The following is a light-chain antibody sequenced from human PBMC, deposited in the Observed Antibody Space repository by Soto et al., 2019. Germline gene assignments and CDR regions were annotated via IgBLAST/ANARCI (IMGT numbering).Light chain of an antibody. J-gene: IGKJ3*01. CDR3: QQYNSYLS. V-gene: IGKV1-5*01. CDR2: SVS. Sequence: IEMTQYPSTVSVSVGARVTITCRASQRVYNWLAWYQQKPGKAPKLLLSSVSTLESGVPSRFSGSGSGTEFTLAISSLQPEDIGTYYCQQYNSYLSFGHGNKVEI. CDR1: QRVYNW.